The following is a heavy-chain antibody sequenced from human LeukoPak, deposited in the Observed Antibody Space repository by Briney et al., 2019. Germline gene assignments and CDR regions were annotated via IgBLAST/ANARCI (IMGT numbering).Heavy chain of an antibody. J-gene: IGHJ4*02. CDR3: AKYYDFWSGYCLDY. CDR2: IKQDGSEK. Sequence: PGGSLVLSCAASGFTFSSYWMSWVRQAPGKGLEWVANIKQDGSEKYYVDSVKGRFTISRDNAKNSLYLQMNSLRAEDTAVYYCAKYYDFWSGYCLDYWGEGTRASDSS. V-gene: IGHV3-7*05. D-gene: IGHD3-3*01. CDR1: GFTFSSYW.